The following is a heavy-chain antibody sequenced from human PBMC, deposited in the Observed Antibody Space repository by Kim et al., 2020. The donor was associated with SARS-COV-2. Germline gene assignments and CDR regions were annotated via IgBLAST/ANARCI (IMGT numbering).Heavy chain of an antibody. CDR3: AREVAAAGGYNWFDP. CDR1: GYTFTSYY. CDR2: INPSGGST. J-gene: IGHJ5*02. D-gene: IGHD6-13*01. Sequence: ASVKVSCKASGYTFTSYYMHWVRQAPGQGLEWMGIINPSGGSTSYAQKFQGRVTMTRDTSTSTVYMELSSLRSEDTAVYYCAREVAAAGGYNWFDPWGQGTLVTVSS. V-gene: IGHV1-46*01.